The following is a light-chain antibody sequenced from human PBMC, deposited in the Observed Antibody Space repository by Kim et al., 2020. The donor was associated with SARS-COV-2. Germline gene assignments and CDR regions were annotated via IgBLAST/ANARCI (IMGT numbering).Light chain of an antibody. CDR1: NSNIGSNT. CDR2: SDN. J-gene: IGLJ1*01. V-gene: IGLV1-44*01. CDR3: AAWDDSLNGSV. Sequence: GQRISISCSGRNSNIGSNTVKWYQQFPGAAPKLLIYSDNQRPSGVPDQFSASKSGTSASLAISGLHSEDEADYYCAAWDDSLNGSVFGTGTKVTVL.